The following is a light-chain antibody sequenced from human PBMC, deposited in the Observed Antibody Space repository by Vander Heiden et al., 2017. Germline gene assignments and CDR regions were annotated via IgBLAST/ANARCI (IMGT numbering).Light chain of an antibody. CDR3: AESDDRLSGRV. CDR1: SSNIGSNY. Sequence: ISCSGSSSNIGSNYVYWYQQLPGTAPKLLIYRNNQRPSGVPDRFSGSKSGTSASLEISGLRSEDEADDYCAESDDRLSGRVFGGGTKMTVL. J-gene: IGLJ3*02. CDR2: RNN. V-gene: IGLV1-47*01.